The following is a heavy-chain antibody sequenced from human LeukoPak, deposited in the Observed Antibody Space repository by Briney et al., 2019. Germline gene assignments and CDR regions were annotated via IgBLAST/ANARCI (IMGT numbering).Heavy chain of an antibody. CDR2: ISWNSGNI. V-gene: IGHV3-9*01. Sequence: PGGSLRLSCAATGFTFDDYAMHWVRQAPGKGLEWASGISWNSGNIGYADSVKGRFTISRDNAKNSLYLQMNSLRPEDTALYYCAKGSQSYYYDSSFDYWGQGTLVTVSS. CDR3: AKGSQSYYYDSSFDY. CDR1: GFTFDDYA. J-gene: IGHJ4*02. D-gene: IGHD3-22*01.